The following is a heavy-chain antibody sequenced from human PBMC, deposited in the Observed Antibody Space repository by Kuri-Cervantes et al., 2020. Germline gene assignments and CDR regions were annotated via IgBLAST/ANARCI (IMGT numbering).Heavy chain of an antibody. Sequence: GGSLRLSCAASGLTFRSYGIHWVRQAPGKGLEWVAVISYDGSNIYYGDSVKGRFTISRDNSKNTLYLQMNSLRAEDTAVYYCARDAAYDFWSGYYRPLYYYGMDVWGQGTTVTVSS. V-gene: IGHV3-30*03. CDR2: ISYDGSNI. D-gene: IGHD3-3*01. J-gene: IGHJ6*02. CDR1: GLTFRSYG. CDR3: ARDAAYDFWSGYYRPLYYYGMDV.